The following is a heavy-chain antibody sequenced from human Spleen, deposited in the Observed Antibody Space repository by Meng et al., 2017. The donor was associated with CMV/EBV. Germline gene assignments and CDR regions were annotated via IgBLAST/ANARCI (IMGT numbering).Heavy chain of an antibody. CDR1: GFTLSNFE. J-gene: IGHJ6*02. CDR2: ISSSGSTI. Sequence: GESLKISCAASGFTLSNFEMNWVRQAPGRGLEWVSYISSSGSTIYYADSVKGRFTISRDNAKNSLYLQMNSLRAEDTAVYYCAREGRDIVVVPATLLYGMDVWGQGTTVTVSS. D-gene: IGHD2-2*01. CDR3: AREGRDIVVVPATLLYGMDV. V-gene: IGHV3-48*03.